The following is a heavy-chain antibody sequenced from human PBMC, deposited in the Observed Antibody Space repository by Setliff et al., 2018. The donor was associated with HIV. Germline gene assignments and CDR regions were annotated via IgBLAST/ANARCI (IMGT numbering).Heavy chain of an antibody. CDR3: ARSIYGSGSYPLDY. J-gene: IGHJ4*02. CDR2: IYYTGFT. CDR1: GGSISYYH. D-gene: IGHD3-10*01. V-gene: IGHV4-4*07. Sequence: SETLSLTCSVSGGSISYYHWSWIRQPAGKGLEWIGRIYYTGFTDYNPSLKSRLTMSVDTFKNQFSLKLSSVTAADTAVYFCARSIYGSGSYPLDYWGQGILVTVSS.